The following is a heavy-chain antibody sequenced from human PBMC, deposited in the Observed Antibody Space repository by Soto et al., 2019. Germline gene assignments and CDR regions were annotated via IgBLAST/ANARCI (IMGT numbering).Heavy chain of an antibody. CDR3: AKRAPLAVSWVFAFDI. V-gene: IGHV5-51*01. CDR2: IYPGDSDT. J-gene: IGHJ3*02. CDR1: GYSFTNYW. Sequence: GESLKISCNCPGYSFTNYWIGWVRQMPGKGLEWMGIIYPGDSDTRYSPSHQGQVTISADKSISTAYLQWSSLKASDTAMYYCAKRAPLAVSWVFAFDIWGQGTMVTVSS. D-gene: IGHD1-26*01.